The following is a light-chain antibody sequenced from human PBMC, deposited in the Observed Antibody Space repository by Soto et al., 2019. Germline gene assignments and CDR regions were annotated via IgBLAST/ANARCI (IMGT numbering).Light chain of an antibody. CDR3: LQDYNYPRT. Sequence: EIVMTQSPATLSVSPGERATLSCRASQSVSSNLAWYQQKPGQAPRLLIYGASTRATGIPARFSGSGSGTDFTLTISSLQPEDFATYYCLQDYNYPRTFGQGTKVDI. J-gene: IGKJ1*01. CDR1: QSVSSN. CDR2: GAS. V-gene: IGKV3-15*01.